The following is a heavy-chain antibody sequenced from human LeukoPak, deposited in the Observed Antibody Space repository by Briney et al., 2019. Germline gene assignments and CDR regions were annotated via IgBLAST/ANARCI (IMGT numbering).Heavy chain of an antibody. J-gene: IGHJ4*01. D-gene: IGHD6-13*01. CDR1: GFTFSSYW. Sequence: PGGSLRLSCAVSGFTFSSYWMNWVRQAPGKGLEWVASIRQDGGEKSYVDSVKGRFIISRDNTKNSLYLQINSLRAEDTAMYNCARDGTAAGLFFDLWGQGTLVTVS. CDR2: IRQDGGEK. CDR3: ARDGTAAGLFFDL. V-gene: IGHV3-7*01.